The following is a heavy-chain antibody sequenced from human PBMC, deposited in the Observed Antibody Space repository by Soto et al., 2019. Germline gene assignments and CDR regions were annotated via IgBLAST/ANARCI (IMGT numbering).Heavy chain of an antibody. CDR1: GGSISSYY. D-gene: IGHD1-20*01. V-gene: IGHV4-59*08. J-gene: IGHJ6*03. Sequence: SETLSLTCTVSGGSISSYYWSWIRQPPGKGLEWIGYIYYSGSTNYNPSLKSRVTISVDTSKNQFSLKLSSVTAADTAVYYCVTGTIPYYYYYYMDVWGKGTTVTVSS. CDR3: VTGTIPYYYYYYMDV. CDR2: IYYSGST.